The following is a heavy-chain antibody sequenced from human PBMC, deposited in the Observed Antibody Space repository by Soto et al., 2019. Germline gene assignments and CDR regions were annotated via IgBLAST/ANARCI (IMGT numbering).Heavy chain of an antibody. CDR2: ISPDGSIT. V-gene: IGHV3-30-3*01. J-gene: IGHJ4*02. CDR1: GFTFDDYT. CDR3: VRDNNGPEY. D-gene: IGHD2-8*01. Sequence: GGSLRLSCAASGFTFDDYTMHWARQAPGEGLEWVTLISPDGSITHYADSVKGRFTVSRDNSKSMMYLQMNGLRPEDTAIYYCVRDNNGPEYWGQGTLVTVSS.